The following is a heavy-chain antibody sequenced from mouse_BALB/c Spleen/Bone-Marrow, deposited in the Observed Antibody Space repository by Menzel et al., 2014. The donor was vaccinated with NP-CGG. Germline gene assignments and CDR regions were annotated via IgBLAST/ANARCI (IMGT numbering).Heavy chain of an antibody. CDR3: THGYDYYAMDY. D-gene: IGHD2-2*01. CDR1: GYTFTSYW. Sequence: EVQLVESGTVLARPGASVKMSCKASGYTFTSYWMHWVKQRPGQGLEWIGAIYPGNSDTSYNQKFKGKAKLTAVTSTSAAYMELSSLTNEDSAVYYCTHGYDYYAMDYWGQGTSVTVSS. CDR2: IYPGNSDT. J-gene: IGHJ4*01. V-gene: IGHV1-5*01.